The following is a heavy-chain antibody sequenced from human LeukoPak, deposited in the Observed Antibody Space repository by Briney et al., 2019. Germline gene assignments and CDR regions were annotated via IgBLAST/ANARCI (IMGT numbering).Heavy chain of an antibody. V-gene: IGHV3-21*01. CDR1: GFTFSSYS. J-gene: IGHJ6*03. CDR3: ARAGGYCSGGSCHYSYYYYMDV. Sequence: PGGSLRLSCAASGFTFSSYSINWVRQAPGKGLEWVSSISSSSTYIYYAASVKGRFTVSRDNAKDSLYLQMNNLRAEDTAVYYCARAGGYCSGGSCHYSYYYYMDVWGKGTTVTISS. CDR2: ISSSSTYI. D-gene: IGHD2-15*01.